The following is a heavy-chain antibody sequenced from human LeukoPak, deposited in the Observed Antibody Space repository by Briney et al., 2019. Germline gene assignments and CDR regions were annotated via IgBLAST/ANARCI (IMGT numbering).Heavy chain of an antibody. V-gene: IGHV3-23*01. D-gene: IGHD2-2*01. Sequence: GGSLRLSCAASGFTFSTYAMTWVRQAPGKGLEWVSLTSSSGGSKNYEDSVEGRCTISRNNSEKTLYLQKNSLRAEDTAVYYCAKGYCSSGSCYAFDPWGQGTLVTVSS. CDR1: GFTFSTYA. J-gene: IGHJ5*02. CDR3: AKGYCSSGSCYAFDP. CDR2: TSSSGGSK.